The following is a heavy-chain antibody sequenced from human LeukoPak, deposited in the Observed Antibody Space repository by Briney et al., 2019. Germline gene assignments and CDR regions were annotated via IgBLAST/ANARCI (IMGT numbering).Heavy chain of an antibody. CDR3: ARTITMIVVVITYYFDY. V-gene: IGHV3-23*01. J-gene: IGHJ4*02. CDR1: GFTLSSYE. Sequence: GGSLRLSCTASGFTLSSYEMSWIRQAPGKGLEWVSSIDYSGGDTHYADSVKGRFTISRDNSKNTLYLQMNSLRAEDTAVYYCARTITMIVVVITYYFDYWGQGTLVTVSS. D-gene: IGHD3-22*01. CDR2: IDYSGGDT.